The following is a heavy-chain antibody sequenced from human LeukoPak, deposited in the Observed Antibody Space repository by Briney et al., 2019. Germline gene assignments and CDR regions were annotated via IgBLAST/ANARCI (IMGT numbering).Heavy chain of an antibody. CDR3: ARDPNYGPDLFDY. CDR1: GFTFSSYA. V-gene: IGHV3-30*04. J-gene: IGHJ4*02. CDR2: ISYDGSNK. D-gene: IGHD4-17*01. Sequence: PGRSLRLSCAASGFTFSSYAMHWVRQAPGKGLEWVAVISYDGSNKYYADSVKGRFTISRDNSKNTLYLQMNSLRAEDTAVYYCARDPNYGPDLFDYWGQGTLVTVSS.